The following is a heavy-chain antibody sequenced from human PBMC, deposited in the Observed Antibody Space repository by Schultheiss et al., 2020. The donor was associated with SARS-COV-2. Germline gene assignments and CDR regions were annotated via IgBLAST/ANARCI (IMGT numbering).Heavy chain of an antibody. V-gene: IGHV3-66*01. Sequence: GGSLRLSCAASGFTFSNAWMNWVRQAPGKGLEWVSVIYSGGSTYYADSVKGRFTISRDNSKNTLYLQMNSLRAEDTAVYYCARADIVVVPAYYYYGMDVWGQGTTVTVSS. CDR1: GFTFSNAW. CDR3: ARADIVVVPAYYYYGMDV. D-gene: IGHD2-2*01. J-gene: IGHJ6*02. CDR2: IYSGGST.